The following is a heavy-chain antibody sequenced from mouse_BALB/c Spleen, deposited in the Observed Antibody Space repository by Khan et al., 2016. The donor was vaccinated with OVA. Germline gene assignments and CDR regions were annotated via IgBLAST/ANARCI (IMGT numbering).Heavy chain of an antibody. Sequence: VQLQQSGPGLVQPSQSLSITCTVSGFSLTYSGVHWVRQSPGKGLEWLGVIWSGGSTDYNAAFISRLNIRKDNYKSQAFFKMTSLQVNDTAIYYCARNYDYGEGLAYWGQGTLVTGSA. CDR3: ARNYDYGEGLAY. J-gene: IGHJ3*01. CDR1: GFSLTYSG. D-gene: IGHD2-4*01. V-gene: IGHV2-2*02. CDR2: IWSGGST.